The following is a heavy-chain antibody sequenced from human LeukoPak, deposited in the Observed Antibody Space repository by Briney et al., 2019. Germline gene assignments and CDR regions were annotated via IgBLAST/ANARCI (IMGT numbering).Heavy chain of an antibody. CDR1: GFTFSSYD. V-gene: IGHV3-23*01. Sequence: GGSLRLSCAASGFTFSSYDMSWVRQAPGKGLEWVSAISGSGGSTYYAVPVKGRFTISRDNSKNTLYLQMNSLRAEDTAVYYCAKVLGSGSYYQLYYYYGMDVWGQGTTVTVSS. CDR2: ISGSGGST. CDR3: AKVLGSGSYYQLYYYYGMDV. J-gene: IGHJ6*02. D-gene: IGHD3-10*01.